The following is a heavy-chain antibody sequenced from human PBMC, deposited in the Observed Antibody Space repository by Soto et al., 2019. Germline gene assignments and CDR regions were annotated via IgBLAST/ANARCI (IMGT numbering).Heavy chain of an antibody. CDR1: GVSINSGGYY. CDR3: ARAQTIFGIITVFDY. J-gene: IGHJ4*02. Sequence: SETVSLTCTVSGVSINSGGYYWSWIRQHPGKGLEWIGYIYYSGSTYYNPSLKSRVTISIDTSKNQFSLKLSSVTAADTAVYYCARAQTIFGIITVFDYWGQGTLVTVSS. V-gene: IGHV4-31*03. D-gene: IGHD3-3*01. CDR2: IYYSGST.